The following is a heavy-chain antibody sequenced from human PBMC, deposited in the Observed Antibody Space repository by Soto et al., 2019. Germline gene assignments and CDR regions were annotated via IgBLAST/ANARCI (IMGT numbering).Heavy chain of an antibody. J-gene: IGHJ5*02. CDR3: ASGAVVNFDP. D-gene: IGHD3-22*01. Sequence: QLQLQESGSGLVKPSQTLSLTCAVSGGSISRGGSSWTWIRQPPGKGLEWIGYIYHSGSTYYNPSLKSGVTIPVDRSKNQFSLKLTSVTAADTAVYYCASGAVVNFDPWGQGTVVTVSS. CDR1: GGSISRGGSS. V-gene: IGHV4-30-2*01. CDR2: IYHSGST.